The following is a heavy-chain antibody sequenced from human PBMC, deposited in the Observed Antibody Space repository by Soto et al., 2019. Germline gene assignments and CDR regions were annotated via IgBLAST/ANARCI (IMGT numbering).Heavy chain of an antibody. D-gene: IGHD1-26*01. J-gene: IGHJ6*02. CDR2: IKSKTDGGTT. CDR1: GFIFTNAW. V-gene: IGHV3-15*07. CDR3: TPVSAREGGGLDV. Sequence: EVQLVESGGGLVKPGGSLRLSCAASGFIFTNAWMNWVRQAPGKGLEWVGRIKSKTDGGTTDYAAPVKGRFTISREESKNAGERQRNSLKTEDTAVDDCTPVSAREGGGLDVWGQGTTVTVSS.